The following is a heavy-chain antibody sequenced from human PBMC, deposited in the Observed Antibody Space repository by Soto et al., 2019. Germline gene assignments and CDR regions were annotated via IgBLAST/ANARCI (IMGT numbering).Heavy chain of an antibody. CDR3: STDDLGRDSGGYPPFDY. CDR2: IKSRIDGGTT. Sequence: EVQLAESGGGLVKPGESLRLSCAASGFIFRNAWMNWVRQAPGKGLEWVGRIKSRIDGGTTDYAGPVKGRFTISRDDSKNTLFLQMSSLKTEDTAVYYCSTDDLGRDSGGYPPFDYRGQGSLVTVSS. D-gene: IGHD2-15*01. CDR1: GFIFRNAW. J-gene: IGHJ4*02. V-gene: IGHV3-15*07.